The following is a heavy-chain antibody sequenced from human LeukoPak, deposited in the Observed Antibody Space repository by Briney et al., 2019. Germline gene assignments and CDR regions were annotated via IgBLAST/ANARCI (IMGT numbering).Heavy chain of an antibody. CDR3: ARDLIPHQITMIVDEPDP. Sequence: SVKVSCKASGGTFSSYAISWVRQAPGQGLEWMGGIIPIFGTANYAQKFQGRVTITADESTSTAYMELSSLRSEDTAVYYCARDLIPHQITMIVDEPDPWGQGTLVTVSS. J-gene: IGHJ5*02. V-gene: IGHV1-69*01. CDR1: GGTFSSYA. CDR2: IIPIFGTA. D-gene: IGHD3-22*01.